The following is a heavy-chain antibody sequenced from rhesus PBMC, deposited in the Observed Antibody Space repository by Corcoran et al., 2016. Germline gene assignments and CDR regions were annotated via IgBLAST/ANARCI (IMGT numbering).Heavy chain of an antibody. J-gene: IGHJ4*01. CDR2: ISGSGRSP. Sequence: QLQLQESGPGLVKPSETLSVTCAVSGGSISSSYWSWIRQAPGKGLEWIGYISGSGRSPNSNPSLKSRVTLSVDTSKNQLSLKLSSVTAADTAVYYCASPLRSIDYWGQGVLVTVSS. CDR3: ASPLRSIDY. CDR1: GGSISSSY. V-gene: IGHV4-169*02. D-gene: IGHD4-29*01.